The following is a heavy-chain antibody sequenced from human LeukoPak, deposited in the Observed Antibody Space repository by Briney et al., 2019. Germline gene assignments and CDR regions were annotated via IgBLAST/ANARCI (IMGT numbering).Heavy chain of an antibody. D-gene: IGHD6-13*01. CDR2: ISYDGSNK. CDR3: ARDRETAAGTNWFDP. Sequence: PGRSLRLSCAASGFTFSSYAMHWVRQAPGKGLEWVAVISYDGSNKYYADSVKGRFTISRDNSKNTLYLQMNSLRAEDTAVYYCARDRETAAGTNWFDPWGQGTLVTVSS. CDR1: GFTFSSYA. V-gene: IGHV3-30-3*01. J-gene: IGHJ5*02.